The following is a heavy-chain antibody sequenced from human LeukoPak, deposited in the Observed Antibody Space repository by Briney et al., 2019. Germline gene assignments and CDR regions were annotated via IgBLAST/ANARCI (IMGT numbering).Heavy chain of an antibody. CDR1: GFTFSNYW. V-gene: IGHV3-7*04. CDR3: ARGGRAYGD. CDR2: IKQDGSEK. J-gene: IGHJ4*02. D-gene: IGHD3-16*01. Sequence: GGSLRLSCAASGFTFSNYWMSWVRQAPGKGLEWVANIKQDGSEKYYVDSVKGRFTISRDNAKNLLYLQMNSLRADDTAVYYCARGGRAYGDWGQGTLVTVSS.